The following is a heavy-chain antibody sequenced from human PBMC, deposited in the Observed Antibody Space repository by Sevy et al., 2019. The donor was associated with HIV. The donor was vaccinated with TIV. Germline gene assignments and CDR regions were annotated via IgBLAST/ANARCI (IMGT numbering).Heavy chain of an antibody. CDR1: GFGLSNHA. D-gene: IGHD2-15*01. V-gene: IGHV3-30*01. J-gene: IGHJ4*02. CDR3: ARLVGYCSGGRCSIIDF. CDR2: ISYDARKK. Sequence: GGSLRLSCAASGFGLSNHAMIWVRQARGKGLEWVAGISYDARKKYYADSVRGRFTISRDDSKNTLYLQMNSLTTEDTAVYYCARLVGYCSGGRCSIIDFWGQGTLVTVSS.